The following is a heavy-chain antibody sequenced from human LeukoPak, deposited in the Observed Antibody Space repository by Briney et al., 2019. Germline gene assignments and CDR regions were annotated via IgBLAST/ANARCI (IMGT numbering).Heavy chain of an antibody. CDR3: ATHGGESRDYFDY. CDR2: ISGSGGST. CDR1: GFTFSSYS. D-gene: IGHD3-16*01. Sequence: GGSLRLSCAASGFTFSSYSMNWVRQAPGKGLEWVSAISGSGGSTYYADSVKGRFTISRDNSKNTLYLQMNSLRAEDTAVYYCATHGGESRDYFDYWGQGTLVTVSS. J-gene: IGHJ4*02. V-gene: IGHV3-23*01.